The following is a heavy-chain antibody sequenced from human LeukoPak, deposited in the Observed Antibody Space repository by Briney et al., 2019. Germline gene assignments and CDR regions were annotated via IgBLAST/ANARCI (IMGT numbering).Heavy chain of an antibody. CDR1: GFTFSSYA. J-gene: IGHJ3*02. CDR2: ISSSGSSI. Sequence: GGSLRLSCAASGFTFSSYAMNWVRKAPGKGLEWISYISSSGSSIYYADSVKGRFTISRDNAKNSLYLQMNSLRVEDTAVYYCASFISGGAFDKWGQGTVVTVSS. CDR3: ASFISGGAFDK. D-gene: IGHD3-10*01. V-gene: IGHV3-48*03.